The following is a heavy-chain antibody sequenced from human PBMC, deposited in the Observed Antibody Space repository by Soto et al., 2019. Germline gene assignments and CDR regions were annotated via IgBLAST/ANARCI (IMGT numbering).Heavy chain of an antibody. CDR1: GGSISSSSYY. J-gene: IGHJ4*02. CDR3: ASGSSSWTPFDY. V-gene: IGHV4-39*01. CDR2: IYYSGST. D-gene: IGHD6-13*01. Sequence: SETLSLTCTVSGGSISSSSYYWGWIRQPPGKGLEWIGSIYYSGSTYYNPSLKSRVTISVDTSKNQFSLKLSSVTAADTAVYYCASGSSSWTPFDYWGQGTLFTVS.